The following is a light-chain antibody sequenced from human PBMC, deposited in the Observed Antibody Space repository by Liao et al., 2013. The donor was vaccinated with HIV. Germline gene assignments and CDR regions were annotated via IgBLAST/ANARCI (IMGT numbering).Light chain of an antibody. CDR2: YDS. V-gene: IGLV3-21*01. J-gene: IGLJ2*01. CDR1: NIGSKS. CDR3: QAWDSSTVV. Sequence: SYVLTQPPSVSVAPGKTAKITCGANNIGSKSVHWYQQKPGQAPVVVIYYDSDRPSGIPERFSGSNSGNTATLTISGTQAMDEADYYCQAWDSSTVVFGGGTKLTVL.